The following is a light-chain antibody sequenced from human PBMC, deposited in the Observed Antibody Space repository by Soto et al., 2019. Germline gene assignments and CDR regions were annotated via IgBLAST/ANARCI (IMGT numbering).Light chain of an antibody. CDR3: CSYTTSNTRQIV. J-gene: IGLJ1*01. CDR1: SSDVGGYNY. Sequence: ALAQPASVSGSPGQSITISCTGTSSDVGGYNYVSWYQQHPGKAPKFMIYDVSNRPSGVSNRFSGSKSGNTASLTISGLQAEDEADYYCCSYTTSNTRQIVFGTGTKVTVL. CDR2: DVS. V-gene: IGLV2-14*01.